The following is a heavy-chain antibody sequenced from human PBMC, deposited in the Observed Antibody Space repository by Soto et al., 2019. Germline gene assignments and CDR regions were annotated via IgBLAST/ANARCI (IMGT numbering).Heavy chain of an antibody. D-gene: IGHD1-26*01. CDR2: ISSSSSYI. Sequence: EVQLVESGGGLVKPGGSLRLSCAFTFSTYSLNWVRQAPGKGLEWVSSISSSSSYIKYADSVKGRFTISRDNAKNSLYLQMNSLRAEDTAEYYCARDQGGSYDSWFVPWGQGTLVTVSS. CDR1: TFSTYS. V-gene: IGHV3-21*01. CDR3: ARDQGGSYDSWFVP. J-gene: IGHJ5*02.